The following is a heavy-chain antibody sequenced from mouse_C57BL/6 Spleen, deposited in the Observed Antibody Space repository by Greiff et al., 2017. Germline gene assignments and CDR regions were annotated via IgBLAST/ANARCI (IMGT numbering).Heavy chain of an antibody. CDR1: GYTFTSYW. D-gene: IGHD2-4*01. CDR2: INPSNGGT. Sequence: QVQLKQPGTELVKPGASVKLSCKASGYTFTSYWMHWVKQRPGQGLEWIGNINPSNGGTNYNEKFKSKATLTVDKSSSTAYMQLSSLTSEDSAVYYCARKGIYYDYDLDYWGQGTTLTVSS. CDR3: ARKGIYYDYDLDY. V-gene: IGHV1-53*01. J-gene: IGHJ2*01.